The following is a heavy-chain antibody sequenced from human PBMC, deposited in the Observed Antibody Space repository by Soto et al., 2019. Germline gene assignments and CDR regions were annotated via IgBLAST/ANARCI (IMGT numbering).Heavy chain of an antibody. Sequence: EVQLLESGGGLVQPGGSLRLSCVASGFTFSSYAIIWVRQAPGKGLEWVSAISASGVATNYADPVKGRFTISRDNSKNTLYLQMTSLRADDTAVYYCAKGRTSVTAYDAFDIWGQGTVVTVSS. J-gene: IGHJ3*02. CDR1: GFTFSSYA. CDR2: ISASGVAT. D-gene: IGHD4-17*01. CDR3: AKGRTSVTAYDAFDI. V-gene: IGHV3-23*01.